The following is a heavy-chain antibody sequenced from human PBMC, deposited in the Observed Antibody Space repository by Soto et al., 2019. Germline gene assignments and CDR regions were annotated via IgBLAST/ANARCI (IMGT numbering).Heavy chain of an antibody. Sequence: QVQLQESGPGLVKPSETLSLTCTVSGGSISSYYWSWIRQPPGKGLEWIGYIYYSGSTNYNPSLESRVTISVDTSKNQFSLKLSSVTAADTAVYYCARRREYSGYNWFDPWGQGTLVTVSS. CDR1: GGSISSYY. CDR2: IYYSGST. J-gene: IGHJ5*02. V-gene: IGHV4-59*08. D-gene: IGHD5-12*01. CDR3: ARRREYSGYNWFDP.